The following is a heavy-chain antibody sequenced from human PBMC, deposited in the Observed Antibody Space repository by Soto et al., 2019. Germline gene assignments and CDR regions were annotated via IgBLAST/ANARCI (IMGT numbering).Heavy chain of an antibody. J-gene: IGHJ4*02. V-gene: IGHV1-18*01. CDR2: ISTYIGNA. D-gene: IGHD2-2*01. CDR1: GYSFSSYG. CDR3: ARMLSSSVDN. Sequence: QVHLVQSGAEVKKPGASVKVSCKASGYSFSSYGITWVRQAPGQGLEWMGWISTYIGNAKYAQKFQGRVTLTTDTSTGPAYMELRSLRSDDTAVYYCARMLSSSVDNWGQGTLVTVSS.